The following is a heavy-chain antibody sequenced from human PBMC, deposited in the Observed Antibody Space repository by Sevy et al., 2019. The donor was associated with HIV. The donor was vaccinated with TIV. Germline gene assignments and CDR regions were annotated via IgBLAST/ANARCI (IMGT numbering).Heavy chain of an antibody. CDR1: GFSFSSYA. V-gene: IGHV3-23*01. Sequence: GALRLSCAASGFSFSSYAMSWVRQAPGKGLEWVSGISGSGGSTYYADSVKGRFTIPRDNSKNTLYLQMNSLRAEDTALYYCAKDIDSSGYYYFDYWGQGTLVTVSS. J-gene: IGHJ4*02. D-gene: IGHD6-19*01. CDR3: AKDIDSSGYYYFDY. CDR2: ISGSGGST.